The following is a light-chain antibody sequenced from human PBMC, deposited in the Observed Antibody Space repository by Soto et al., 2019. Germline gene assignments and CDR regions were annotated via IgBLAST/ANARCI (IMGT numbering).Light chain of an antibody. CDR1: QSVTNSY. Sequence: ETVLTQSPGTLSLSAGERATLSCRASQSVTNSYLAWYQQKSGQPPRLLIYDASNRATGIPARFSGSGSGTDFTITISSLEPEDFAVYYCQQRSNTFGPGTKVDIK. CDR3: QQRSNT. V-gene: IGKV3D-20*02. J-gene: IGKJ3*01. CDR2: DAS.